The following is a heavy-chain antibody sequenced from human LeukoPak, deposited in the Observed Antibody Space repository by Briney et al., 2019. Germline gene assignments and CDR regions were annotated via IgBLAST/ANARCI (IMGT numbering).Heavy chain of an antibody. D-gene: IGHD4-17*01. CDR1: GFTFDDYA. CDR2: ISWNSGSI. CDR3: AKDIVPLAVTTGHDY. V-gene: IGHV3-9*01. J-gene: IGHJ4*02. Sequence: GGSLRLSCAASGFTFDDYAMHWVRQAPGKGLEWVSGISWNSGSIGYADSVKGRFTISRDNAKNSLYLQMNSLRAEDTALYYCAKDIVPLAVTTGHDYWGQGTLVTVSS.